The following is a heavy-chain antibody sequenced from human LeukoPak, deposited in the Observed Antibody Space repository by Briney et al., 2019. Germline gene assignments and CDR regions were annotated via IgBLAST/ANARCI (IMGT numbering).Heavy chain of an antibody. CDR3: AKDTEVATFSTLMSAGFDY. J-gene: IGHJ4*02. CDR1: GFTFSSYG. D-gene: IGHD5-12*01. CDR2: ISGSGGST. Sequence: PGGTLRLSCAASGFTFSSYGVSWVRQAPGKVLEWVSAISGSGGSTYYADSVKGRFTISRDNSKNTLYLQMNSLRAEDTAVYYCAKDTEVATFSTLMSAGFDYWGQGTLVTVSS. V-gene: IGHV3-23*01.